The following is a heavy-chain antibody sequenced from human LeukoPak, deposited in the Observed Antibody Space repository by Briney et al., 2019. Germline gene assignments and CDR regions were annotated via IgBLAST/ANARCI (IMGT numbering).Heavy chain of an antibody. J-gene: IGHJ4*02. Sequence: GGSLRLSCAASGFTFSSYAMSWVRQAPGKGLEWVSAISGSGGSTYYADSVKGRFTISRDNSKNTLYLQMNSLRAEDTAVYYCAKDVLLWFGELAGIPYWGQGTLVTVSS. CDR2: ISGSGGST. CDR3: AKDVLLWFGELAGIPY. V-gene: IGHV3-23*01. CDR1: GFTFSSYA. D-gene: IGHD3-10*01.